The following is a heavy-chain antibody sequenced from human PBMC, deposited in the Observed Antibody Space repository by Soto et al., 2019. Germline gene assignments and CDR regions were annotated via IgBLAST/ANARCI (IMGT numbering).Heavy chain of an antibody. CDR2: ISYDGSNK. J-gene: IGHJ3*02. V-gene: IGHV3-30-3*01. CDR3: ARVIVVVTDFDAFDI. Sequence: QVQLVESGGGVVQPGRSLRLSCAASGFTFSSYAMHWVRQAPGKGLEWVAVISYDGSNKYYADSVKGRFTISRDNSKNTLYLQMNSLRAEDTAVYYCARVIVVVTDFDAFDIWGQGTMVTVSS. D-gene: IGHD2-21*02. CDR1: GFTFSSYA.